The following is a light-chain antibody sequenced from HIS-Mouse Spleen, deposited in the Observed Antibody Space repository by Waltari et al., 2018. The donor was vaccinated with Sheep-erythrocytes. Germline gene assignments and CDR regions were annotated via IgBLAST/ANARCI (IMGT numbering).Light chain of an antibody. J-gene: IGLJ2*01. CDR3: NSRDSSGKV. Sequence: SSELTQDPAVSVALGQTVRITCQGDSLRSYYASWYQQKPGLAPVLVIYGKNNRPSGIPDRFSGSSSGNTASLTITGAQAEDEADYYCNSRDSSGKVFGGGTKLTVL. CDR1: SLRSYY. CDR2: GKN. V-gene: IGLV3-19*01.